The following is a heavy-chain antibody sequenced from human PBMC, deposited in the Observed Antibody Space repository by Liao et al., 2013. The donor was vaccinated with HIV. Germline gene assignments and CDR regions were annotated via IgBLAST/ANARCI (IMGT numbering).Heavy chain of an antibody. V-gene: IGHV4-34*01. CDR3: ARGDSSGYYDGYFDY. D-gene: IGHD3-22*01. J-gene: IGHJ4*02. CDR1: GGSFSGYS. CDR2: INQSANT. Sequence: QVRLQQWGAGLLKPSETLSLTCAVYGGSFSGYSWTWIRQPPGKGLEWIGEINQSANTKYNPSLKSRVTISVDTSKNQFSLKLSSVTAADTAVYYCARGDSSGYYDGYFDYWGQGTLVTVSS.